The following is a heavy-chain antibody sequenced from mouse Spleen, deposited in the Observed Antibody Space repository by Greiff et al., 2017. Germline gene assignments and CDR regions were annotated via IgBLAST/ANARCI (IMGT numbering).Heavy chain of an antibody. CDR3: ARGTTVVERVPFAY. Sequence: EVQLQQSGPELVKPGASVKIPCKASGYTFTDYNMDWVKQSHGKSLEWIGDINPNNGGTIYNQKFKGKATLTVDKSSSTAYMELRSLTSEDTAVYYCARGTTVVERVPFAYWGQGTLVTVSA. J-gene: IGHJ3*01. D-gene: IGHD1-1*01. CDR1: GYTFTDYN. CDR2: INPNNGGT. V-gene: IGHV1-18*01.